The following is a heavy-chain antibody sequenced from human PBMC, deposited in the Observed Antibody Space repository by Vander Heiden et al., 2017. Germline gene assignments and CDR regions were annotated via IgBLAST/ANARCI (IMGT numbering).Heavy chain of an antibody. CDR3: AKETFSIAGRGMDV. V-gene: IGHV3-23*01. Sequence: EVQLLESGGGLVQPGGSLRLSCSASGFPFSTLAMPWVRPDPGEGLEWVSSISGSGGSTYYADAVKGRFTFSRDNSKRTLYLQMNSLRAEDTAIYYCAKETFSIAGRGMDVWGQGTTVTVSS. CDR2: ISGSGGST. D-gene: IGHD3-10*01. J-gene: IGHJ6*02. CDR1: GFPFSTLA.